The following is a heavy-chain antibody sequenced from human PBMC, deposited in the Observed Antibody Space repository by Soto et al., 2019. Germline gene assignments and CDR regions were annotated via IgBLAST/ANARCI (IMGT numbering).Heavy chain of an antibody. Sequence: SETLSLTCAVYGGSFSGYYWSWIRQPPGKGLEWIGEINHSGSTNYNPSLKSRVTISVDTSKNQFSLKLSSVTAADTAVYYCARVLNYYDSSGTPNYYYGMDVWGQGTTVTVSS. CDR2: INHSGST. D-gene: IGHD3-22*01. CDR1: GGSFSGYY. J-gene: IGHJ6*02. CDR3: ARVLNYYDSSGTPNYYYGMDV. V-gene: IGHV4-34*01.